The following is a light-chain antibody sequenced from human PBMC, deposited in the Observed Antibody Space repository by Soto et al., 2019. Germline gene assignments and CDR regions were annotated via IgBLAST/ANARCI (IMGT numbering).Light chain of an antibody. CDR3: QQRSNWPGT. CDR2: DAS. J-gene: IGKJ4*01. CDR1: QSVSSY. Sequence: EIVLTQSPATLSLSPGERATLSGRASQSVSSYLAWYQQKPGQAPRLLIYDASNRATGIPARFSGSGSGTDFTLTISSLEPEDFAVYYCQQRSNWPGTFGGGTKVEIK. V-gene: IGKV3-11*01.